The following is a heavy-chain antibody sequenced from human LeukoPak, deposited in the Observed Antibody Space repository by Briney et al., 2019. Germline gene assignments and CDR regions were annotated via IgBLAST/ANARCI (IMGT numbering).Heavy chain of an antibody. CDR2: IYYSGST. Sequence: PSETLSLTCTVSGGSISSGDYYWSWIRQPPGKGLEWIGYIYYSGSTYYNPSLKSRVTILVDTSKNQFSLKLSSVTAADTAVYYCARGYYDILTGYRYYYYGMDVWGQGTTVTVSS. CDR3: ARGYYDILTGYRYYYYGMDV. D-gene: IGHD3-9*01. V-gene: IGHV4-30-4*01. CDR1: GGSISSGDYY. J-gene: IGHJ6*02.